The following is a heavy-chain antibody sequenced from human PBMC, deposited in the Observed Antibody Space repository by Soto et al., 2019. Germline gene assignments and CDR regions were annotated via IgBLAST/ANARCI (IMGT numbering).Heavy chain of an antibody. CDR2: ISYDGSNK. CDR1: GFTFSSYG. D-gene: IGHD3-10*01. V-gene: IGHV3-30*18. CDR3: AKDGSGSGRSYYGMDV. J-gene: IGHJ6*02. Sequence: GGSLRLSCAASGFTFSSYGMHWVRQAPGKGLEWVAVISYDGSNKYYADSVKGRFTISRDNSKNTLYLQMNSLRAEDTAVYYCAKDGSGSGRSYYGMDVWGQGTTVTVSS.